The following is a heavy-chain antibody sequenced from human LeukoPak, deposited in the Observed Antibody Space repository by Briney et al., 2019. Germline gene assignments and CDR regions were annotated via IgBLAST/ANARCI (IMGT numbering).Heavy chain of an antibody. J-gene: IGHJ4*02. CDR2: ISYDGSNK. V-gene: IGHV3-30-3*01. CDR3: ARDLIGLYSSGWSDY. CDR1: GFTFSSYA. Sequence: PGRSLRLSCAASGFTFSSYAMHWVRQAPGKGLEWVAVISYDGSNKYYADSVKGRFTISRDNSKNTLYLQMNSLRAEDTAVYYCARDLIGLYSSGWSDYWGQGTLVTVSS. D-gene: IGHD6-19*01.